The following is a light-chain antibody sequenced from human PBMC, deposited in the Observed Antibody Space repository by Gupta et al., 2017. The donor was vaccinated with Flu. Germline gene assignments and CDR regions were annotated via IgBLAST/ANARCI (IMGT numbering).Light chain of an antibody. Sequence: SYVLTQPPSVSVAPGQTATITCGGNNIGSKSVHWYQQKPGQAPVLVVYDDSERPSGIPERYSGSNAGNTATLTISRVEAGDEADFYCQVWDSSSDHWVFGGGTELTVL. CDR1: NIGSKS. J-gene: IGLJ3*02. V-gene: IGLV3-21*02. CDR2: DDS. CDR3: QVWDSSSDHWV.